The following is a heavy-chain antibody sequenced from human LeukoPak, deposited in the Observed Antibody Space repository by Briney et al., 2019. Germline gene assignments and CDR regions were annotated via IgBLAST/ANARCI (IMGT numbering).Heavy chain of an antibody. Sequence: SETLSLTCTVSGGSVSSGSYYWSWIRQPPGKGLEWLGYIYYSGSTNYNPSLKSRVTISVDTSKNQFSLKLSSVTAADTAVYYCAGDGYNYNFDYWGQGTLVTVSS. CDR3: AGDGYNYNFDY. CDR1: GGSVSSGSYY. V-gene: IGHV4-61*01. J-gene: IGHJ4*02. CDR2: IYYSGST. D-gene: IGHD5-24*01.